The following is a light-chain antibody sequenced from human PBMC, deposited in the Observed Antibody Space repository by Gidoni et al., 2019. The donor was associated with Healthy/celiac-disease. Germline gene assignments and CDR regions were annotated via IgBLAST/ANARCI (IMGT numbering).Light chain of an antibody. CDR2: AAS. CDR3: QQSYSTPQVT. J-gene: IGKJ3*01. V-gene: IGKV1-39*01. CDR1: QSISSY. Sequence: DLQMTQSPSSLSASVGDRVTITCRARQSISSYLNWYQQKPGKAPKLLIYAASSLQSGVPSRFSGSGSGTDFTLTISSLQPEDFATYYCQQSYSTPQVTFGPGTKVDIK.